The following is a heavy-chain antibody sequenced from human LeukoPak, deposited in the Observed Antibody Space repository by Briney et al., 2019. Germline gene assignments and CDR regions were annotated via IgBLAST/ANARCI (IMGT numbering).Heavy chain of an antibody. J-gene: IGHJ3*02. V-gene: IGHV3-23*01. CDR2: IGDSGGDT. Sequence: GGSLRLSCAASGFTFNNYAMSWVRQAPGKGLEWVSVIGDSGGDTYYADSVKGRFTISRDNSKNTLYLQMNSLRGEDTAVYYCAKLGWGYPTPNEALKIWRQGTIVTVSS. CDR1: GFTFNNYA. D-gene: IGHD5-18*01. CDR3: AKLGWGYPTPNEALKI.